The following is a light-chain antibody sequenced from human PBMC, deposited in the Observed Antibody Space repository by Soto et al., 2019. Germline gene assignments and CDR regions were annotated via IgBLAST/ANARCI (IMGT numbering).Light chain of an antibody. CDR2: GAS. CDR1: QSVSSSY. CDR3: QQYGGSPPLT. Sequence: EIVLTQSPGTLSLTAGERATLSCRASQSVSSSYLAWYQQKAGQPPRLLIYGASSRATGIPDRFSGRGSGTDFTLTINRLEPVDFAVYYCQQYGGSPPLTFGGGTKVEIK. J-gene: IGKJ4*01. V-gene: IGKV3-20*01.